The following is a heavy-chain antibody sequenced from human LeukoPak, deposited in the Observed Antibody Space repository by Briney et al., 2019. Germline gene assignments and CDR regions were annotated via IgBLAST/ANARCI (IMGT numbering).Heavy chain of an antibody. CDR1: GFIFSDYY. V-gene: IGHV3-11*06. CDR3: ARGGDSGGYSLSLTY. D-gene: IGHD3-22*01. J-gene: IGHJ4*02. Sequence: GGALRLSCAASGFIFSDYYMSWIRQAPGKGLEWVSYISSSTRYTNYADSVKGRFTISRDNARNSLYLQMNSLRAEDTAVYYCARGGDSGGYSLSLTYWGQGTLVTVSS. CDR2: ISSSTRYT.